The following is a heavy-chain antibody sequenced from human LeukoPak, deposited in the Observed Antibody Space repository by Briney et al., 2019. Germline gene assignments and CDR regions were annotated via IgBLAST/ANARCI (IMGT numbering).Heavy chain of an antibody. CDR2: ISGSDGTT. D-gene: IGHD6-13*01. J-gene: IGHJ4*02. V-gene: IGHV3-23*01. CDR1: GFTFSSYA. CDR3: AKKMGYSSSWYPSDY. Sequence: PGGSQRLSCAASGFTFSSYAMSWVRQAPGKGLEWVSSISGSDGTTYYADSVKGRFTISRDNSKYTLSLQMNSLRDDDTAVYYCAKKMGYSSSWYPSDYWGQGTLVTVSS.